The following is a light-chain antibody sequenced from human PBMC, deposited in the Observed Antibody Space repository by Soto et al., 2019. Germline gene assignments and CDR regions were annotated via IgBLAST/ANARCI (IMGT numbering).Light chain of an antibody. CDR1: HNIERW. CDR2: DAS. Sequence: IQMTQSPSTLSASVGDRVTITCRASHNIERWMAWYQQKPGKAPSLLIFDASTLHSGVPSRFSGSGSVTDFTLPISSLQPDDFATYYCQQFAISTTFGQGTKVEVK. CDR3: QQFAISTT. J-gene: IGKJ1*01. V-gene: IGKV1-5*01.